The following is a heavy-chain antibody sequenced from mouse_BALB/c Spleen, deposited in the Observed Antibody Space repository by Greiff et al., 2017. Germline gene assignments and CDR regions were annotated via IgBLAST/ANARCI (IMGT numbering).Heavy chain of an antibody. Sequence: EVQLVESGGDLVKPGGSLKLSCAASGFTFSSYGMSWVRQTPDKRLEWVATISSGGSYTYYPDSVKGRFTISRDNAKNTLYLQISSLKSEDTAMYYCARHAYDNDAWFAYWGQGTLVTVSA. V-gene: IGHV5-6*01. J-gene: IGHJ3*01. CDR3: ARHAYDNDAWFAY. CDR1: GFTFSSYG. D-gene: IGHD2-4*01. CDR2: ISSGGSYT.